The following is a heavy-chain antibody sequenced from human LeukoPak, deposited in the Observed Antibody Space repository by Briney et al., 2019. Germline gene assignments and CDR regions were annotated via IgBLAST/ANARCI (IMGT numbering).Heavy chain of an antibody. J-gene: IGHJ1*01. CDR3: ARGPAIPEYFQH. V-gene: IGHV3-11*04. CDR2: ISSSGSTI. D-gene: IGHD2-2*01. Sequence: GGSLRLSCAASGFTFSDYYMSWIRQAPGKGLEWVSYISSSGSTIYYADSVKGRFTISRDNAKNSLYLKMNSLRAEDTAAYYCARGPAIPEYFQHWGQGTLVTVSS. CDR1: GFTFSDYY.